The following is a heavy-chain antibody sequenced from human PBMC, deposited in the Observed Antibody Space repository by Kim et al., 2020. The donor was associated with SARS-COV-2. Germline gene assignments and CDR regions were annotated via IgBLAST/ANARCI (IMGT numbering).Heavy chain of an antibody. CDR3: ARVLRGYSGYDLGWLDY. D-gene: IGHD5-12*01. CDR1: GFTFSSYS. Sequence: GGSLRLSCAASGFTFSSYSMNWVRQAPGKGLEWVSYISSSSSTIYYADSVKGRFTISRDNAKNSLYLQMNSLRDEDTAVYYCARVLRGYSGYDLGWLDYWGQGTLVTVSS. CDR2: ISSSSSTI. V-gene: IGHV3-48*02. J-gene: IGHJ4*02.